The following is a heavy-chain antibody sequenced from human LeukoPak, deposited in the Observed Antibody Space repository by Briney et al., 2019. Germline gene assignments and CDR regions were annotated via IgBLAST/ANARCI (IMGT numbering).Heavy chain of an antibody. CDR3: AKGGRYTTSGWFDP. J-gene: IGHJ5*02. D-gene: IGHD3-16*02. CDR2: ISGSGSST. CDR1: GFTFSSYA. Sequence: QTGGSLRLSCAASGFTFSSYAMSWVRQAPGKGLEWVSAISGSGSSTYYADSVKGRFTISRDNSKNTLNLQMNSLRAEDTALYYCAKGGRYTTSGWFDPWGQGTLVTVSS. V-gene: IGHV3-23*01.